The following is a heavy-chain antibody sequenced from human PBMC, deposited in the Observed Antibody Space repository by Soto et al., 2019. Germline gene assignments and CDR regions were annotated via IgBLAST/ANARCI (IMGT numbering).Heavy chain of an antibody. CDR1: GFTFSSYG. CDR2: IWHDGTKT. CDR3: ARYSSSWDY. V-gene: IGHV3-33*01. J-gene: IGHJ4*02. D-gene: IGHD6-6*01. Sequence: QVQLVESGGGVVQPGKSLRLSCAASGFTFSSYGMHWVRQAPGKGLDWVAVIWHDGTKTYYADSVKGRLTISGDNSKNTLNLQMNCLRAEGTAVYYCARYSSSWDYWGQGTLVTVSS.